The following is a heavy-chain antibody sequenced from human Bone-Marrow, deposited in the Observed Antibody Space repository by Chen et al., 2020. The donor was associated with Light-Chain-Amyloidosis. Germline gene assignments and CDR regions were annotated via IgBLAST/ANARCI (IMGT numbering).Heavy chain of an antibody. CDR1: GDSTRRSLYY. CDR2: ISRTGAN. CDR3: ARGESVYRNGNDFFYE. J-gene: IGHJ4*02. Sequence: QVQLQQWGPGLVKPSETLSLSFTVSGDSTRRSLYYCHWIRQSKGRGLEWIGSISRTGANSYNPSLGSRVTISLDTSKNSYSVDVTSVTAADTAVYYCARGESVYRNGNDFFYEGGQGTLVTVSS. D-gene: IGHD5-18*01. V-gene: IGHV4-38-2*02.